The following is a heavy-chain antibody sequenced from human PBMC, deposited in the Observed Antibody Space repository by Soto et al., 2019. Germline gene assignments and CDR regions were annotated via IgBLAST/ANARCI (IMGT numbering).Heavy chain of an antibody. CDR3: AQSWGYNAASDY. CDR2: ISYVGSNK. J-gene: IGHJ4*02. CDR1: GFTFSSYG. Sequence: VQLVESGGGVVQPGRSLRLSCAASGFTFSSYGMHWVRQAPGKGLEWVAVISYVGSNKYYADSVKGRFTIYRDNSKNTLYLQMNSLRAEDTAVYYCAQSWGYNAASDYWGQGTLVTVSS. D-gene: IGHD3-10*01. V-gene: IGHV3-30*03.